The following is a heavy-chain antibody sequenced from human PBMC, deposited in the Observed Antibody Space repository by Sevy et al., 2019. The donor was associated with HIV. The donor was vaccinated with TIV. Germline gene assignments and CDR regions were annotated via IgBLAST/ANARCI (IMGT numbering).Heavy chain of an antibody. Sequence: GGSLRLSCAASGFIVSRHWMSWVRQAPGKGLEWVANIKEDGSGKYYVDSVKGRFTISKDNAKNSLYLQMNSLRVEETAVYFCARESIAAGVEAFDVWGQGTMVTVSS. D-gene: IGHD6-25*01. V-gene: IGHV3-7*03. J-gene: IGHJ3*01. CDR1: GFIVSRHW. CDR3: ARESIAAGVEAFDV. CDR2: IKEDGSGK.